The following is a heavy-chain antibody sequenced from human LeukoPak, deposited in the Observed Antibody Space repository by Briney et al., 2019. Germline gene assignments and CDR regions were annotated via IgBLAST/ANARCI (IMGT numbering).Heavy chain of an antibody. D-gene: IGHD3-22*01. CDR2: ISAYNGNT. J-gene: IGHJ1*01. CDR1: GYTFTSYG. V-gene: IGHV1-18*01. Sequence: GASVKVSCKASGYTFTSYGISWVRQAPGQGLEWMGWISAYNGNTNYAQKLQGRVTMTTGTSTSTAYMELRSLRSDDTAVYYCARANYDSSGYYPTAEYFQHWGQGTLVTVSS. CDR3: ARANYDSSGYYPTAEYFQH.